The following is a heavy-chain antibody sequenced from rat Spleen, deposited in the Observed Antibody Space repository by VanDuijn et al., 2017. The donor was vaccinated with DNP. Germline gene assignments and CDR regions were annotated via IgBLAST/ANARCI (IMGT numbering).Heavy chain of an antibody. J-gene: IGHJ4*01. CDR3: ARETGYNYGYAMDA. D-gene: IGHD1-4*01. V-gene: IGHV5-25*01. CDR1: GFTFSNYY. Sequence: EVQLVESGGGLVQPGRSMKLSCAASGFTFSNYYMAWVRQASTKGLEWVAAISTGGGSTYYPDSVKGRFTISRDNAQNTLYLQMSKLGSEDTAIYYCARETGYNYGYAMDAWGQGTSVTVSS. CDR2: ISTGGGST.